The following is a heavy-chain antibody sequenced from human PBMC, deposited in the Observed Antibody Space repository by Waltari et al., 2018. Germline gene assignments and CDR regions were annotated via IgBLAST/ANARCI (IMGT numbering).Heavy chain of an antibody. CDR2: IKKDGSEK. D-gene: IGHD1-1*01. CDR1: GFTFNSYL. CDR3: ARDSALCNRINCRGDAFDI. Sequence: EVQLVESGGGLVQPGGSLRLSWSACGFTFNSYLMSWVGQAPGKGLEWVANIKKDGSEKYYVDSVKGRFTISRDNAKNSLYLQMNSLRAEDTAVYSCARDSALCNRINCRGDAFDIWGQGTMVTVSS. J-gene: IGHJ3*02. V-gene: IGHV3-7*01.